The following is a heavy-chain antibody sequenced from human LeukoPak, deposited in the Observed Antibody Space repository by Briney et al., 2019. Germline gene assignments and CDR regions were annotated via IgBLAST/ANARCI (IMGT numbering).Heavy chain of an antibody. V-gene: IGHV1-2*02. CDR2: INPNSGGT. CDR1: GYTFTGYY. Sequence: ASVKVSCKASGYTFTGYYMHWVRQAPGQGLEWMGWINPNSGGTNYAQKLQGRVTMTTDTSTSTAYMELRSLRSDDTAVYYCARDGATVTSIHDYWGQGTLVTVSS. D-gene: IGHD4-17*01. CDR3: ARDGATVTSIHDY. J-gene: IGHJ4*02.